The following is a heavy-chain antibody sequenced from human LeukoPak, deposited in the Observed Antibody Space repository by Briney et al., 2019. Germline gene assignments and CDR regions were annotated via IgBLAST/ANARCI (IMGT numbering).Heavy chain of an antibody. CDR2: INHSGST. D-gene: IGHD3-10*01. V-gene: IGHV4-34*01. CDR1: CGSFSGYY. CDR3: ARLVVRGPLRRSNDY. Sequence: SETLSVTCAVYCGSFSGYYWSWIRQPPGKGLEWIGEINHSGSTNYNPSLKSRVTISVDTSKNQFSLKLSSVTAADTAVYYCARLVVRGPLRRSNDYWGQGTLVTVSS. J-gene: IGHJ4*02.